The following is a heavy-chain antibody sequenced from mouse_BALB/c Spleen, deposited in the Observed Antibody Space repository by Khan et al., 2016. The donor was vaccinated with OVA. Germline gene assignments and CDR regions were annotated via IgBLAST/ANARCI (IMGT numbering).Heavy chain of an antibody. J-gene: IGHJ2*01. Sequence: QVQLQQPGPGLVQPSQRLSITCTVSGFSLTSYGVHWVRQSPGKGLEWLGVIWSGGITDYNATFISRLSISKAISKSQDFFKMNSLHPNDKAIYYCARNRNGYFDYWGQGTTLTVAS. V-gene: IGHV2-2*02. CDR2: IWSGGIT. CDR1: GFSLTSYG. CDR3: ARNRNGYFDY.